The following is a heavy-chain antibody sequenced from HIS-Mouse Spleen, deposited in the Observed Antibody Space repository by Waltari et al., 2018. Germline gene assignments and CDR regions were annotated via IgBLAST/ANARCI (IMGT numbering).Heavy chain of an antibody. Sequence: QLQLQESGPGLVKPSETPSLTCTVSGGSISSSSYYWGWIRQPPGKGLEWIGSIYYSGGTYYTPPLKSRVTISVDTSKNQFSLKLSSGTAADTAVYYCAREIPYSSSWYDWYFDLWGRGTLVTVSS. CDR3: AREIPYSSSWYDWYFDL. J-gene: IGHJ2*01. CDR1: GGSISSSSYY. CDR2: IYYSGGT. D-gene: IGHD6-13*01. V-gene: IGHV4-39*07.